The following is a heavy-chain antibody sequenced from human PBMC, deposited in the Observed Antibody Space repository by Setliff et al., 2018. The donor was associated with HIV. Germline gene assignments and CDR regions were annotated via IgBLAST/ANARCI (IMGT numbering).Heavy chain of an antibody. CDR2: ISWDGDST. J-gene: IGHJ4*02. CDR3: VKGVEYGDYGSDY. CDR1: GFTFDDYT. V-gene: IGHV3-43*01. Sequence: PGGSLRLSCAASGFTFDDYTMHWVRQAPGKGLEWVSLISWDGDSTYYADSVKGRFTTSRDNSKNSLYLQMNSLRTEDTALYYCVKGVEYGDYGSDYWGQGTLVTVSS. D-gene: IGHD4-17*01.